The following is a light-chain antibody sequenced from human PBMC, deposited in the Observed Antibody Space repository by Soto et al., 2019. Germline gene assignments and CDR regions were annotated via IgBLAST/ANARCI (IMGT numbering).Light chain of an antibody. CDR2: GAS. CDR1: QNVNSD. J-gene: IGKJ1*01. CDR3: QQYNNWPLWT. Sequence: EIVMTQSPATLSVSPGERATLSCRATQNVNSDLAWYQQKPGQAPRLLIYGASTRATGIPARFSGSGSGTEFTLTISSLQSEEFAVYYCQQYNNWPLWTFGQGTKV. V-gene: IGKV3-15*01.